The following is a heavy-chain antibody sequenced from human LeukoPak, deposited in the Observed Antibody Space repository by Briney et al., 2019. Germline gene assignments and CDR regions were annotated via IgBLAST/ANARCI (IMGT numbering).Heavy chain of an antibody. CDR1: GFTVSSYS. J-gene: IGHJ4*02. CDR2: IYSGGST. Sequence: AGGSLRLSCAASGFTVSSYSMSWVRQAPGKGLEWVSVIYSGGSTYYADSVKGRFTISRDNSKNTLYLQMNSLRAEDTAVYYCARGTTYSGYEFDSWGQGTLVTVSS. D-gene: IGHD5-12*01. V-gene: IGHV3-53*01. CDR3: ARGTTYSGYEFDS.